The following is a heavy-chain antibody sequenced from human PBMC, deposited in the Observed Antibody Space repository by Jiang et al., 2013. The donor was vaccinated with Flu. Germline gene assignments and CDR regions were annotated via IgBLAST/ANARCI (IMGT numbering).Heavy chain of an antibody. CDR2: INPNSGGT. Sequence: EVKKPGASVKVSCKASGYTFTGYYMHWVRQAPGQGLEWMGWINPNSGGTNYAQKFQGRVTMTRDTSISTAYMELSRLRSDDTAVYYCARKMYSSSWYDYYYGMDVWGQGTTVTVSS. D-gene: IGHD6-13*01. CDR3: ARKMYSSSWYDYYYGMDV. V-gene: IGHV1-2*02. J-gene: IGHJ6*02. CDR1: GYTFTGYY.